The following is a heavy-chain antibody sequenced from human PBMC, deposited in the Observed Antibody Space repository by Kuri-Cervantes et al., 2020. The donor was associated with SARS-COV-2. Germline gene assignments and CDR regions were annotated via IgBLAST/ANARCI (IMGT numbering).Heavy chain of an antibody. Sequence: GGSLRLSCAASGLTFSGYAVHWVRQAPGKGLEWVSVIYSGGSTYYADSVEGRFTISRDSSKNMLYLQMNSLRAEDTAVYYCARERYGDYVSPYQYYGMDVWGQGTTVTVSS. J-gene: IGHJ6*02. V-gene: IGHV3-53*01. CDR3: ARERYGDYVSPYQYYGMDV. CDR2: IYSGGST. D-gene: IGHD4-17*01. CDR1: GLTFSGYA.